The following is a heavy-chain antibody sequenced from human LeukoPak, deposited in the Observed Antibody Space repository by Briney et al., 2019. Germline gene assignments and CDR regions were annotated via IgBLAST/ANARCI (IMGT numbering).Heavy chain of an antibody. CDR3: AREFYGVDY. CDR1: GFTFSSYE. CDR2: ISSSSSYI. D-gene: IGHD4/OR15-4a*01. V-gene: IGHV3-21*01. Sequence: KTGGSLRLSCAASGFTFSSYEMNWVRQAPGKGLEWVSSISSSSSYIYYADSVKGRFTISRDNAKNSLYLQMNSLRAEDTAVFYCAREFYGVDYWGQGTLVTVSS. J-gene: IGHJ4*02.